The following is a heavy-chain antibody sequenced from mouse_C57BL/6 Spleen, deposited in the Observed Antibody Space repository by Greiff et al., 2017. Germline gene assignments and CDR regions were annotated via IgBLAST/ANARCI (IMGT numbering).Heavy chain of an antibody. CDR1: GYAFSSYW. CDR2: IYPGGGAT. J-gene: IGHJ3*01. Sequence: VKLMESGAELVKPGASVKISCKASGYAFSSYWMNWVKQRPGKGLEWIGQIYPGGGATNYNGKFKGKATLTADKSSSTAYIQLSSLTSEDSAVYFCAREDSSCAFAYWGQGTLVTVSA. D-gene: IGHD3-2*01. CDR3: AREDSSCAFAY. V-gene: IGHV1-80*01.